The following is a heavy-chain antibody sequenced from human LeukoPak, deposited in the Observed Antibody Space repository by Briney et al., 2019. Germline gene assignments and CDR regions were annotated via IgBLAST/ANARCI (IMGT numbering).Heavy chain of an antibody. CDR2: ISSSGSTI. J-gene: IGHJ1*01. Sequence: GGSLRLSCAASGFTFSDYYMSWIRQAPGKGLEWVSYISSSGSTIYYADSVKGRSTISRDNAKNSLYLQMNSLRAEDTAVYYCASTYDSSGYYYALTPDQPEYFQHWGQGTLVTVSS. V-gene: IGHV3-11*01. D-gene: IGHD3-22*01. CDR1: GFTFSDYY. CDR3: ASTYDSSGYYYALTPDQPEYFQH.